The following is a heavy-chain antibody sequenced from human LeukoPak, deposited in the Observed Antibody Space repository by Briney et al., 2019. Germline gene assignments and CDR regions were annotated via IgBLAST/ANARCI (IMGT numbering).Heavy chain of an antibody. J-gene: IGHJ3*02. CDR1: GYTFTSYY. D-gene: IGHD1-7*01. CDR3: ARDSLELRGKGENAFDI. Sequence: ASVKVSCKASGYTFTSYYMHWVRQAPGQGLEWMGIINPSGGSTSYAQKFQGRVTMTRDTSTSTVYMELSSLRSEATAVYYCARDSLELRGKGENAFDIWGQGTMVTASS. CDR2: INPSGGST. V-gene: IGHV1-46*01.